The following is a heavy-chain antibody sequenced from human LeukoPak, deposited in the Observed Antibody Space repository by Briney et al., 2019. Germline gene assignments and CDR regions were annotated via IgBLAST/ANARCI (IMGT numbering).Heavy chain of an antibody. V-gene: IGHV3-7*01. CDR3: ARDTELRFLEWLFSFDY. J-gene: IGHJ4*02. Sequence: GGSLRLSCAASGFTFSSYWMSWVRQAPGKGLEWVANIKQDGSEKYYVDSVKGRFTISRDNAKNSLYLQMNSLRAEDTAVYYCARDTELRFLEWLFSFDYWGQGTLVTVSS. CDR2: IKQDGSEK. CDR1: GFTFSSYW. D-gene: IGHD3-3*01.